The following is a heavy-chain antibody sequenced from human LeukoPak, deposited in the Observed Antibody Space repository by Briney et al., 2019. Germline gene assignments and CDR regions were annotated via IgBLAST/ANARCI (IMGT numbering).Heavy chain of an antibody. CDR1: GFTFSSYA. D-gene: IGHD3-10*01. CDR2: ISGSGGST. V-gene: IGHV3-23*01. J-gene: IGHJ6*02. CDR3: AKAQLLWFGELPWADYYYYYGMDV. Sequence: GGSLRLSCAASGFTFSSYAMSWVRQAPGKGLEWVSAISGSGGSTYYADSVKGRFTISRDNSKNTLCLQMNSLRAEDTAVYYCAKAQLLWFGELPWADYYYYYGMDVWGQGTTVTVSS.